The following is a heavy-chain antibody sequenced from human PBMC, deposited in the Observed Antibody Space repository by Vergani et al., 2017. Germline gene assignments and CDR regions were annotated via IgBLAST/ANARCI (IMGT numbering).Heavy chain of an antibody. J-gene: IGHJ5*02. CDR3: ARGRREAVPAARKNNWFDP. D-gene: IGHD2-2*01. V-gene: IGHV4-34*01. Sequence: QVQLQQWGAGLLKPSETLSLTCAVYGGSFSGYYWSWICQPPGTGLEWIGEINHSGSTNYHPSLKSRVTMSLDRSRIQFSLKLSSVTAADTALYYCARGRREAVPAARKNNWFDPWGQGTLVTVSS. CDR2: INHSGST. CDR1: GGSFSGYY.